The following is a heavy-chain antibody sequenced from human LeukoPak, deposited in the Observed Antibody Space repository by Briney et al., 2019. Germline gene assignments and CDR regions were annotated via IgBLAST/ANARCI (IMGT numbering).Heavy chain of an antibody. Sequence: GGSLRLSCAASGFTFSSYAVHWVRQAPGKGLEWVAVISYDGSNKYYADSVKGRFTISRDNSKNTLYLQMNSLRAEDTAVYYCARDGWELLLDYWGQGTLVTVSS. V-gene: IGHV3-30*01. CDR3: ARDGWELLLDY. CDR2: ISYDGSNK. D-gene: IGHD1-26*01. CDR1: GFTFSSYA. J-gene: IGHJ4*02.